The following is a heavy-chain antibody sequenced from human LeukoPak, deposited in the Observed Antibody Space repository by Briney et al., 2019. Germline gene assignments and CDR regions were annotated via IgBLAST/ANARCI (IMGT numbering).Heavy chain of an antibody. Sequence: SGGSLRLSCAASGFTFDDYAMHWVRQAPGKGLEWVSGISWNSGSIDYADSVKGRFTISRDNAKNSLYLQMNSLRAEDTALYYCAKDISGGYGAFDIWGQGTMVTVSS. V-gene: IGHV3-9*01. CDR1: GFTFDDYA. J-gene: IGHJ3*02. CDR2: ISWNSGSI. D-gene: IGHD5-12*01. CDR3: AKDISGGYGAFDI.